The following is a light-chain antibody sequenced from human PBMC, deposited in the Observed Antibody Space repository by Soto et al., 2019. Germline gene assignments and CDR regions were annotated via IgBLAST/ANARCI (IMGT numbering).Light chain of an antibody. Sequence: SALTQPASVSGSPGQSITISCTGTSSDVGGYNYVSWYQQHPGKAPKLIIYDVSNRPSGVSNRFSGSKSGNTASVTISGLQAEDEADYYCSSYTSSSTLYVFGTGTKVTVL. CDR2: DVS. J-gene: IGLJ1*01. CDR3: SSYTSSSTLYV. CDR1: SSDVGGYNY. V-gene: IGLV2-14*01.